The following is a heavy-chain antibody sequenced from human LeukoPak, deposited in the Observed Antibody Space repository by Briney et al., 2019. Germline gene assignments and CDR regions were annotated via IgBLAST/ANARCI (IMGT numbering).Heavy chain of an antibody. CDR1: GFDFSSNW. V-gene: IGHV3-74*01. CDR3: AKDHYWSIDY. J-gene: IGHJ4*02. D-gene: IGHD3-3*01. Sequence: GGSLRLSCAASGFDFSSNWMLWVRHAPGQGLVWVSRIKGDGISTNYADSVKGRFTISRDIAKNTLYLQMNSPRAEDTGVYYCAKDHYWSIDYWGRGTLVTVSS. CDR2: IKGDGIST.